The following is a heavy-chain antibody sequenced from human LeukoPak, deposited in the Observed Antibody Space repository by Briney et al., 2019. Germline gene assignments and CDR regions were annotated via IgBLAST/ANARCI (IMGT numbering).Heavy chain of an antibody. V-gene: IGHV4-61*02. CDR1: GGSISSGSYY. D-gene: IGHD4-17*01. CDR2: IYTSGST. J-gene: IGHJ4*02. Sequence: SETLSLTCTVSGGSISSGSYYWSWIRQPAGKGLEWIGRIYTSGSTNYNPSLKSRVTISVDTSKNQFSLKLSSVTAADTAVYYCARQLTTVTTYSWGQGTLVTVSS. CDR3: ARQLTTVTTYS.